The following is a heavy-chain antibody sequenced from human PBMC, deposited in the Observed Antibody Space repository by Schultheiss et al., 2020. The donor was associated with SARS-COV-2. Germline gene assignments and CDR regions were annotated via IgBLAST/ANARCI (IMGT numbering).Heavy chain of an antibody. D-gene: IGHD5-18*01. CDR3: ARDGDVAMVSGALDI. CDR2: ISASSNTI. Sequence: GESLKISCAASGFTFNTYSINWVRQAPGKGLERISYISASSNTIYYADSVKGRFTISRDNAENSVSLQMSRLRVEDTAVYYCARDGDVAMVSGALDIWGQGTMVTVSS. J-gene: IGHJ3*02. V-gene: IGHV3-48*04. CDR1: GFTFNTYS.